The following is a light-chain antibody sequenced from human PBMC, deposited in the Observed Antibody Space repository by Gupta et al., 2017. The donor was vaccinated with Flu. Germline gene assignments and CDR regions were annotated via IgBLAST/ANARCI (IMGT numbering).Light chain of an antibody. J-gene: IGKJ1*01. CDR1: QSFSSY. Sequence: DIQMTQSPPSLSASVGDRVTITCRASQSFSSYLNWYQQKPGKAPKLLIYAASSLQSGVPSRFSGSGSGTDFTLTISSLQPEDFATYYCQQIYRTPRTETFGQGTKVEIK. CDR3: QQIYRTPRTET. CDR2: AAS. V-gene: IGKV1-39*01.